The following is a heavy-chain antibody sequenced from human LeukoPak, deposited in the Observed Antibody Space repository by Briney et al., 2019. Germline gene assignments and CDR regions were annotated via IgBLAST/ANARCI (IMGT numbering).Heavy chain of an antibody. CDR1: GFTFSSYS. CDR3: AKVCGGDCPNGDY. CDR2: ISSSSSYI. J-gene: IGHJ4*02. Sequence: NPGGSLRLSCAASGFTFSSYSMNWVRQAPGKGLEWVSSISSSSSYIYYADSVKGRFTISRDNAKNSLYLQMNSLRAEDTAVYYCAKVCGGDCPNGDYWGQGTLVTVSS. D-gene: IGHD2-21*02. V-gene: IGHV3-21*04.